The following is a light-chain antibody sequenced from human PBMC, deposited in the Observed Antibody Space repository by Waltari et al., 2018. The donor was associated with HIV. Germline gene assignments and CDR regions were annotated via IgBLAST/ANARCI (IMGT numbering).Light chain of an antibody. Sequence: NFMLTQPHSVSESPGKTVTISCPRSSSSIASNYLQWYQQRPGSSPTAVIYEVNQRPSGVPDRFSGSIDSSSNSASLTISGLKTEDEADYYCQSYDSSNHVVFGGGTKLTVL. V-gene: IGLV6-57*01. CDR2: EVN. J-gene: IGLJ2*01. CDR1: SSSIASNY. CDR3: QSYDSSNHVV.